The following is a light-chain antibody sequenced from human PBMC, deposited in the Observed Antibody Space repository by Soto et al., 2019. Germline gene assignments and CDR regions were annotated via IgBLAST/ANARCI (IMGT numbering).Light chain of an antibody. CDR1: QSVDGY. CDR2: GAS. Sequence: EVVMTQSPATLSVSLGESATLSCRASQSVDGYLAWYQQKPGQAPRLLIYGASTRATGVTARFRGGGSGTEFTLTISSLQSEDSAVYYCQQYHKWPPITFGQGTRLETK. J-gene: IGKJ5*01. CDR3: QQYHKWPPIT. V-gene: IGKV3-15*01.